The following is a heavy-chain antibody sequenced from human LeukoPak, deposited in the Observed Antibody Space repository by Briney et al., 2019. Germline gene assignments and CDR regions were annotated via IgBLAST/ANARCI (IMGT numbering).Heavy chain of an antibody. V-gene: IGHV1-2*02. CDR3: ARVAVEMASWLDP. Sequence: ASVKVSCKASGGTFSSYAISRVRQAPGQGVEWMGWIYPNSGGTNYAQKFQGRVTMTRDTSITTVYMELSRLTSDDTAVYYCARVAVEMASWLDPWGQGTLVTVSS. D-gene: IGHD5-24*01. CDR1: GGTFSSYA. J-gene: IGHJ5*02. CDR2: IYPNSGGT.